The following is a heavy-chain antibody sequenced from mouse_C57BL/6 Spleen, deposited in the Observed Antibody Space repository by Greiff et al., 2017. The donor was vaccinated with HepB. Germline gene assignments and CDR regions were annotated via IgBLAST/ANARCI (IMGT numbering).Heavy chain of an antibody. J-gene: IGHJ3*01. V-gene: IGHV3-1*01. CDR1: GYSITSGYD. CDR3: ARGDDYDERFAY. Sequence: EVKLQESGPGMVKPSQSLSLTCTVTGYSITSGYDWHWIRHFPGNKLEWMGYISYSGSTNYNPSLKSRISITNDTSKNHFFLKLNSVTTEDTATYYCARGDDYDERFAYWGQGTLVTVSA. CDR2: ISYSGST. D-gene: IGHD2-4*01.